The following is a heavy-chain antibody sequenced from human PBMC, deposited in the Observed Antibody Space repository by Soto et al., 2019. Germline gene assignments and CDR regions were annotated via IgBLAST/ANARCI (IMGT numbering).Heavy chain of an antibody. D-gene: IGHD6-6*01. J-gene: IGHJ6*02. CDR3: ATPSVAARPKGGYYYADV. CDR1: GGTFSYSA. Sequence: GASVKVSCKASGGTFSYSAISWVRQAPGQGLEWMGGIIPISGTPNYAQKFLGRVTITADESASAAYLDLSSLTSEDTAVYYCATPSVAARPKGGYYYADVWGQGTTVTVSS. CDR2: IIPISGTP. V-gene: IGHV1-69*13.